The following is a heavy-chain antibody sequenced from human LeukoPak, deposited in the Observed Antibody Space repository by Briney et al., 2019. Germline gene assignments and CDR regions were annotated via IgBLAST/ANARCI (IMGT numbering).Heavy chain of an antibody. D-gene: IGHD3-10*01. V-gene: IGHV4-61*01. CDR1: GGSIRSSYYY. Sequence: SETLSLTCTVSGGSIRSSYYYWSWIRQPPGKGLEWIGYIYYSGSTNYNPSLKSRVTISVDTSKNQFSLKLSSVTAADTAVYYCARNLRMVRGVIWDYWGQGTLVTVSS. J-gene: IGHJ4*02. CDR3: ARNLRMVRGVIWDY. CDR2: IYYSGST.